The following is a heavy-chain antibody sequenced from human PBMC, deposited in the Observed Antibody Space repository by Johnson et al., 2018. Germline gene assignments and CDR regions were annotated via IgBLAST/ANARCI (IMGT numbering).Heavy chain of an antibody. Sequence: QVQLGQSGAEVKKPGSSVKVSCKASGGTFSSYILSWVRQAPGQGLEWMGAIIPSLGTTSYAQELKGSVTITADESTSIAYIELSSLRSEDTAMYYCGRGQCGADCFTGAFDVWGQGTMVSVSS. CDR1: GGTFSSYI. V-gene: IGHV1-69*01. CDR2: IIPSLGTT. J-gene: IGHJ3*01. D-gene: IGHD2-21*02. CDR3: GRGQCGADCFTGAFDV.